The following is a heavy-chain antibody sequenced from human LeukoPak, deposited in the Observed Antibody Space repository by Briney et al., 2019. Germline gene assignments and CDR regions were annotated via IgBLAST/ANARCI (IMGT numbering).Heavy chain of an antibody. CDR2: ISSDSGAI. Sequence: PGGALRLSCAASGVTFSSDTMNWVREGLGKGGEWVSYISSDSGAIYYADSVRGRFTISRDNAQKSLYLQMNSLRAGDTAVYYCARELAYWGQGALVTVSS. CDR1: GVTFSSDT. V-gene: IGHV3-48*01. CDR3: ARELAY. J-gene: IGHJ4*02.